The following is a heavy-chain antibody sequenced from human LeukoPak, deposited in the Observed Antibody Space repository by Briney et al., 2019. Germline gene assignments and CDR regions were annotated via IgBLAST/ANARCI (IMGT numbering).Heavy chain of an antibody. V-gene: IGHV3-23*01. D-gene: IGHD4-17*01. Sequence: GGSLRLSCAASGFTFTNYAMSWVRQAPGKGLKWVSVISGSGTTIYYADSVKGRFTISRDNSKDTLYLQMNSLEAEDTAVYYCAPTTVSPAYFDPWGPGTLVTVSS. CDR3: APTTVSPAYFDP. CDR1: GFTFTNYA. CDR2: ISGSGTTI. J-gene: IGHJ5*02.